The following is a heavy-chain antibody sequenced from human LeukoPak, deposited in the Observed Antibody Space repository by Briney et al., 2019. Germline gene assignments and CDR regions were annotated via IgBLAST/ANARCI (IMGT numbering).Heavy chain of an antibody. V-gene: IGHV3-66*01. Sequence: GGSLRLSCAASGFTVSSNYMSWVRQAPGKGLEWVSVIYSGGSTYYADSVRGRFTISRDNSKNTLYLQMNSLRAEDTAVYYCARDSTVSKGAFDIWGQGTMVTVSS. CDR1: GFTVSSNY. CDR3: ARDSTVSKGAFDI. J-gene: IGHJ3*02. CDR2: IYSGGST. D-gene: IGHD3-16*01.